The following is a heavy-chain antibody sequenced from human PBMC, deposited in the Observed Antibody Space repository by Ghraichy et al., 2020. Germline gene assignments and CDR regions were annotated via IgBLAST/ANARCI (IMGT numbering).Heavy chain of an antibody. J-gene: IGHJ4*02. V-gene: IGHV3-9*01. CDR3: TKDIKAGGLDY. CDR1: GFTLNDYA. D-gene: IGHD3-10*01. Sequence: GGSLRLSCAASGFTLNDYAMHWIRQAPGKGLEWVSGLYWNGHGAGYADSVRGRFIISRNNAKNSLYLEMNRLRPEDTARYFCTKDIKAGGLDYWGPGTLVTVSS. CDR2: LYWNGHGA.